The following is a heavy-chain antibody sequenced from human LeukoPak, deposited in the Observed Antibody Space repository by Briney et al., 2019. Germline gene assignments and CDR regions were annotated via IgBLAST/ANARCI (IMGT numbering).Heavy chain of an antibody. CDR1: GFTFSSYW. CDR3: ATNIVVVPAALDY. J-gene: IGHJ4*02. V-gene: IGHV3-21*01. CDR2: ISSSSTYI. D-gene: IGHD2-2*01. Sequence: GGSLRLSCAVSGFTFSSYWMTWVRQTPGKGLEWVSSISSSSTYIYYADSVKGRFTISRDNAKNSLYLQMNSLRAEDTAVYYCATNIVVVPAALDYWGQGTLVTVST.